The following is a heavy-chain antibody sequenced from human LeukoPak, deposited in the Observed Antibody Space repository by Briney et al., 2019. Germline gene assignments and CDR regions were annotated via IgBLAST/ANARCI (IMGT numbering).Heavy chain of an antibody. CDR2: IYYSGST. Sequence: SETLSLTCTVSGGSISSYYWSWIRQPPGKGLEWIGYIYYSGSTNYNPSLKSRVTISVDTSKNHFSLKLSSVTAGDTAVYYCARVITNPSIPHSTINWFDPWGQGTLVTVSS. CDR3: ARVITNPSIPHSTINWFDP. V-gene: IGHV4-59*01. J-gene: IGHJ5*02. D-gene: IGHD3-3*01. CDR1: GGSISSYY.